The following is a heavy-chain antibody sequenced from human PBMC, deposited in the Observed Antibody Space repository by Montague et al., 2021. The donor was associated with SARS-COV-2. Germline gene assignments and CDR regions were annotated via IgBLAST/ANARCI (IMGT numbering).Heavy chain of an antibody. Sequence: SETLSLTCTVSGGSTNNFYWSWIRQPPGKGLEWIGYIYYSGGTDYNPSLKSRVTISIDTSKNLFSLNLTSVTAADTGVYYRARTSLASASCRFDPWGQGTLVTVSS. CDR3: ARTSLASASCRFDP. V-gene: IGHV4-59*01. D-gene: IGHD3-16*02. CDR2: IYYSGGT. CDR1: GGSTNNFY. J-gene: IGHJ5*02.